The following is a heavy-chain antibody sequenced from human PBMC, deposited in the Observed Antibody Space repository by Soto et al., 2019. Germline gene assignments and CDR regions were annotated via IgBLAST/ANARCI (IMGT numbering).Heavy chain of an antibody. CDR2: INDRGSI. J-gene: IGHJ2*01. CDR1: GGSFSGYY. V-gene: IGHV4-34*01. CDR3: ARESHDLLTGPPWVWYFDL. Sequence: QVQLQQWGAGPLRPLETLSLTCGVSGGSFSGYYWAWIRQSPGKGLEWLGEINDRGSINYNPSLKSRVSISVDTSKNHYSLNLRSVTAADTAVYYCARESHDLLTGPPWVWYFDLWGRGTLVTVSS. D-gene: IGHD3-9*01.